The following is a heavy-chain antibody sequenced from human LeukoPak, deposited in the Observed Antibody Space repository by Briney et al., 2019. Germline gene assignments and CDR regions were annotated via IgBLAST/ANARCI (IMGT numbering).Heavy chain of an antibody. J-gene: IGHJ5*02. V-gene: IGHV4-38-2*02. Sequence: SEALSLTCTVSGYSISSGYYWGWIRQPPGKGLEWIGSIYHSGSTYYNPSLKSRVTISVDTSKNQFSLKLSSVTAADTAVYYCARDQDIVVVPANWVWFDPWGQGTLVTVSS. D-gene: IGHD2-2*01. CDR3: ARDQDIVVVPANWVWFDP. CDR1: GYSISSGYY. CDR2: IYHSGST.